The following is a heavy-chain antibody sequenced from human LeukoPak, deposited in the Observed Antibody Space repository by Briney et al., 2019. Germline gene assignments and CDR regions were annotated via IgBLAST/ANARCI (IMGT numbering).Heavy chain of an antibody. CDR1: GFTFDNYR. CDR2: VNADGGNT. V-gene: IGHV3-23*01. D-gene: IGHD3-22*01. CDR3: EGYYYDSSGLPFFDY. J-gene: IGHJ4*02. Sequence: GGSLRLSCAASGFTFDNYRMSWVRQAPGKGLEWVSTVNADGGNTYYADSVKGRFTISRDNSKNTLYLQMNSLRAEDTAVYYCEGYYYDSSGLPFFDYWGQGTLVTVSS.